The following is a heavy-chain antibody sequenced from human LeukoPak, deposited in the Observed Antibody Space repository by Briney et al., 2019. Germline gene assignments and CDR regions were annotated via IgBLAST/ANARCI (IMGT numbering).Heavy chain of an antibody. D-gene: IGHD3-10*01. J-gene: IGHJ4*02. V-gene: IGHV3-7*01. CDR2: IKLDGSEK. Sequence: PGGSLGLSCAASGFTFSSYWMSWVRQAPGKGLEWVANIKLDGSEKYYVDSVKGRFTISRDNAKKSLYLQMNSLRAEDTAVYYCQFNGEPDVDYWGQGTLVTVSS. CDR3: QFNGEPDVDY. CDR1: GFTFSSYW.